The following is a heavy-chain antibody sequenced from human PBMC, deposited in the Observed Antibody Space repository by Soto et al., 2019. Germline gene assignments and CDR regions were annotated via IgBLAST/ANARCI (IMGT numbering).Heavy chain of an antibody. CDR3: AKTTGPSRYDY. Sequence: GGSLSLSCAASGFTFSSYSMSWVRQAPGKGLEWVSAISGSGGSTYYADSVKGRFTISRDNSKNTLYLQMNSLRAEDTAVYYCAKTTGPSRYDYWGQGTLVTVSS. CDR2: ISGSGGST. CDR1: GFTFSSYS. D-gene: IGHD2-2*01. J-gene: IGHJ4*02. V-gene: IGHV3-23*01.